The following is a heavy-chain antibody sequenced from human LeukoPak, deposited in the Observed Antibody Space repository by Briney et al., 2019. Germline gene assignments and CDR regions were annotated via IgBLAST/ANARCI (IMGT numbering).Heavy chain of an antibody. CDR1: GFTFSSYA. J-gene: IGHJ4*02. V-gene: IGHV3-64D*06. D-gene: IGHD3-10*01. Sequence: GGSLRLSCSASGFTFSSYAMHWVRQAPGKGLEYVSAISSNGGSTYYADSVKGRFTISRDNSKNTLYLQMSSLRAEDTAVYYCATLGGITMVRGVYYFDYWGQGTLVTVSS. CDR3: ATLGGITMVRGVYYFDY. CDR2: ISSNGGST.